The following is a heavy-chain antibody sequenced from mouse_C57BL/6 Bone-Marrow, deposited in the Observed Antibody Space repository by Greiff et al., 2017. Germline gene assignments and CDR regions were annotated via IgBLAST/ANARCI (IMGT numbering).Heavy chain of an antibody. V-gene: IGHV5-17*01. Sequence: DVMLVESGGGLVKPGGSLKLSCAASGFTFSDYGMHWVRQAPEKGLEWVAYISSGSSTIYYADTVKGRITISRDNAKTTLFLKMTSLRSEDTTMYYCARPTTIVTTYSYWGQGTSVTVSS. CDR2: ISSGSSTI. CDR3: ARPTTIVTTYSY. D-gene: IGHD2-5*01. CDR1: GFTFSDYG. J-gene: IGHJ4*01.